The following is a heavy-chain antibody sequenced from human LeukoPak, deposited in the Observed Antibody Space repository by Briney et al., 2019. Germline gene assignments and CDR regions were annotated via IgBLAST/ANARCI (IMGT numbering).Heavy chain of an antibody. CDR1: GFTFSSYA. V-gene: IGHV3-30-3*01. D-gene: IGHD1-1*01. Sequence: GGSLRLSCAASGFTFSSYAMHWVRQAPGKGLEWVAVISYDGSNKYYADSVKGRFTISRDNSKYTLYLQMNSLRPEDTAVYYCVKGSGNPTYYYYYYMDVWGKGTTVTVSS. CDR2: ISYDGSNK. CDR3: VKGSGNPTYYYYYYMDV. J-gene: IGHJ6*03.